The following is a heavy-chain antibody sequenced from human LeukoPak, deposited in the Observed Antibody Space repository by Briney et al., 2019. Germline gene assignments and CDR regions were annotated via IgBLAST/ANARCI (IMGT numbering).Heavy chain of an antibody. CDR1: GGSFSGYY. D-gene: IGHD3-22*01. CDR2: INHSGST. CDR3: ARVLGYYYDSSDAFDI. Sequence: SETLSLTCAVYGGSFSGYYWSWIRQPPGKGLEWIGEINHSGSTNYNPSLKSRVTISVDTSKNQFSLKLSSVTAADTAVYYCARVLGYYYDSSDAFDIWGQGTMVTVSS. V-gene: IGHV4-34*01. J-gene: IGHJ3*02.